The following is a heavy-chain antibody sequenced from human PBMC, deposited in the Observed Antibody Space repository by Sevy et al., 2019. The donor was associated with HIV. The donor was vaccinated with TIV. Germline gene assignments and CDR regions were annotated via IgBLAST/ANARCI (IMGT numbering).Heavy chain of an antibody. D-gene: IGHD6-13*01. V-gene: IGHV1-2*04. Sequence: ASVKVSCKASGYTFAGYYMHWVRQAPGQGLEWMGWIMPNSGGTNCAQKFQGWVTMTRDTSISTVYMELSRLRSDDTAVYYCARDRAGTSTFYYYYGMDVWGQGTTVTVSS. J-gene: IGHJ6*02. CDR1: GYTFAGYY. CDR3: ARDRAGTSTFYYYYGMDV. CDR2: IMPNSGGT.